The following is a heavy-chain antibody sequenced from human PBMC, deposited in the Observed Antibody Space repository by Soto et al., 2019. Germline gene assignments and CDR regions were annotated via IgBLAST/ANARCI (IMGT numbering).Heavy chain of an antibody. CDR2: IIPILGIA. Sequence: GASVKVSCKASGGTFSSYTISWVRQAPGQGLEWMGRIIPILGIANYAQKFQGRVTITADKSTSTAYMELSSLRSEDTAVYYCAREKRVYYGSGSHWFDTRGQGTLVTVSS. CDR3: AREKRVYYGSGSHWFDT. V-gene: IGHV1-69*04. J-gene: IGHJ5*02. CDR1: GGTFSSYT. D-gene: IGHD3-10*01.